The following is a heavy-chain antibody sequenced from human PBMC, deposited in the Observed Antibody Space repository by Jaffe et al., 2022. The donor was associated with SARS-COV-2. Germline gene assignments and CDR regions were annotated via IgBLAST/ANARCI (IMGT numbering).Heavy chain of an antibody. CDR1: GFTVSSDY. V-gene: IGHV3-53*02. D-gene: IGHD5-12*01. Sequence: EVQLVETGGGLIQPGGSLRLSCAASGFTVSSDYMNWVRQAPGRGLEWVSVIYSGGSTYYADSVKGRFTISRDISKNTLYLQMNSLRAEDTAIYRCARARTDGYNYIYYFDYWGQGTLVTVSS. CDR3: ARARTDGYNYIYYFDY. CDR2: IYSGGST. J-gene: IGHJ4*02.